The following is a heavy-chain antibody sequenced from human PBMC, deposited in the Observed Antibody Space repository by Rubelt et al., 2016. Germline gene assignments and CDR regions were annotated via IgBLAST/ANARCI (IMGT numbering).Heavy chain of an antibody. CDR2: IIPILGIA. CDR3: ARGTPGRYYYYGMDV. J-gene: IGHJ6*02. CDR1: SSYA. Sequence: SSYAISWVRQAPGQGLEWMGGIIPILGIANYAQKFQGRVTITADKSTSTAYMELSSLRSEDTAVYYCARGTPGRYYYYGMDVWGQGTTVTVSS. D-gene: IGHD1-1*01. V-gene: IGHV1-69*10.